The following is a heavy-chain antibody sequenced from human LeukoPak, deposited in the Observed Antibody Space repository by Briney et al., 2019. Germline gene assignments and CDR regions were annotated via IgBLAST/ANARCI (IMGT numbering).Heavy chain of an antibody. J-gene: IGHJ4*02. CDR2: INHSGST. CDR3: VYGSGSYYPVFDY. CDR1: GGSFSGYY. Sequence: PSETLSLTCAVYGGSFSGYYWSWIRQPPGKGLEWMGEINHSGSTNYNPSLKSRVTISVDTSKNQFSLKLSSVTAADTAVYYCVYGSGSYYPVFDYWGQGTLVTVSS. D-gene: IGHD3-10*01. V-gene: IGHV4-34*01.